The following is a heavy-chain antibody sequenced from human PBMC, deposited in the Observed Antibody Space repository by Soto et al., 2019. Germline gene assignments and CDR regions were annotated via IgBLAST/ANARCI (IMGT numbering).Heavy chain of an antibody. V-gene: IGHV1-2*02. CDR3: ARLAVPAAIFYFDWYFDL. CDR1: GYTFTGYY. J-gene: IGHJ2*01. CDR2: INPNSGGT. Sequence: VASVKVSCKASGYTFTGYYMHWVRQAPGQGLEWMGWINPNSGGTNYAQKFQGRVTMTRDTSISTAYMELSRLRSDDTAVYYCARLAVPAAIFYFDWYFDLWGRGTLVTVSS. D-gene: IGHD2-2*01.